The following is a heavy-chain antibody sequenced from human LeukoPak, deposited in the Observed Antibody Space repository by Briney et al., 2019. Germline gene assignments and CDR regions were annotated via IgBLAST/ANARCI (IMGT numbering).Heavy chain of an antibody. J-gene: IGHJ4*02. CDR3: ARDLGDYDDY. D-gene: IGHD4-17*01. V-gene: IGHV3-48*04. CDR1: GFSFSDYS. CDR2: ISSDRKTT. Sequence: GGSLRLSCVASGFSFSDYSMNWVRQAPGKGLECISYISSDRKTTWHADSVKGRFTISRDNAKNSLYLQMNSLRAEDTAVYYCARDLGDYDDYWGQGTLVTVSS.